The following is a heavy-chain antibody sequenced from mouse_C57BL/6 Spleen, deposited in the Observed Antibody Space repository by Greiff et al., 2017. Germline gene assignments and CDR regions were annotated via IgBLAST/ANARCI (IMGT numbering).Heavy chain of an antibody. CDR2: IGPGSGST. CDR1: GYTFTDYY. J-gene: IGHJ1*03. V-gene: IGHV1-77*01. Sequence: QVQLQQSGAELVKPGASVKISCKASGYTFTDYYINWVKQRPGQGLEWIGKIGPGSGSTYYNEKFKGKATLTADKSSSTAYMQLSSLTSEESAVYFCARGGTVVAEGYWYFDDWGTGTTVTVSS. D-gene: IGHD1-1*01. CDR3: ARGGTVVAEGYWYFDD.